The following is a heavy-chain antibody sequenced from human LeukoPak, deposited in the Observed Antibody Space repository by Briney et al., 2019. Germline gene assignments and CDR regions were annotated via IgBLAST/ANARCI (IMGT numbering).Heavy chain of an antibody. J-gene: IGHJ4*02. D-gene: IGHD3-22*01. Sequence: GGSLRLSCAASGFNFGAYTINWVRQAPGKGLEWVSCIFSRSESILYADSVKGRFSISRDNAKNLLYLQMDSLRVEDTAVYYCARDFFHSSESRPFDYWGQGTLVTVSS. V-gene: IGHV3-21*06. CDR2: IFSRSESI. CDR1: GFNFGAYT. CDR3: ARDFFHSSESRPFDY.